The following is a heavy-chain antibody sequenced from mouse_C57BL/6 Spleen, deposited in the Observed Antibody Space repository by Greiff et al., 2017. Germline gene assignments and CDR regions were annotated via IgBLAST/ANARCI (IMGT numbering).Heavy chain of an antibody. D-gene: IGHD2-2*01. J-gene: IGHJ3*01. CDR1: GYTFTDYY. CDR2: INPYNGGT. CDR3: ARYGYGYWFAY. V-gene: IGHV1-19*01. Sequence: VQLQQSGPVLVKPGASVKMSCKASGYTFTDYYMNWVKQSHGKSLEWIGVINPYNGGTSYNQKFKGKATLTVDKSSSTAYMELNSLTSEDSAVYYCARYGYGYWFAYWGQGTLVTVSA.